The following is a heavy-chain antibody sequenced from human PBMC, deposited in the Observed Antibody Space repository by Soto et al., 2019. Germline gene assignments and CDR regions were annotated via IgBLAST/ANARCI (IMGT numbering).Heavy chain of an antibody. D-gene: IGHD3-22*01. Sequence: GGSLRLSCAASGFTFSSYGMHWVRQAPGKGLEWVAVISYDGSNKYYADSVKGRFTISRDNSKNTLYLQMNSLRAEDTAVYYCAKDSFGYYDSSGYFDYWGQGTLVTVSS. CDR1: GFTFSSYG. J-gene: IGHJ4*02. V-gene: IGHV3-30*18. CDR2: ISYDGSNK. CDR3: AKDSFGYYDSSGYFDY.